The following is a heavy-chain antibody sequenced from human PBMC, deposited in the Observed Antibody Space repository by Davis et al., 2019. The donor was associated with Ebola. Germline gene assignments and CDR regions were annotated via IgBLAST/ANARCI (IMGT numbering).Heavy chain of an antibody. J-gene: IGHJ4*02. CDR3: AKALYRSTSCYRD. D-gene: IGHD2-2*01. V-gene: IGHV3-74*01. Sequence: GESLKISCAASGFTFSGSAMHWVRQAPGKGLVWVSRINSDGSSTSYADSVKGRFTISRDNAKNSLYLQMNSLRAEDTALYYCAKALYRSTSCYRDWGQGTLVTVSS. CDR1: GFTFSGSA. CDR2: INSDGSST.